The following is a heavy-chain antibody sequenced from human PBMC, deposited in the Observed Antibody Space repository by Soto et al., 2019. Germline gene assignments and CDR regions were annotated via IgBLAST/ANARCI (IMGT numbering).Heavy chain of an antibody. V-gene: IGHV3-64*01. D-gene: IGHD6-6*01. J-gene: IGHJ6*03. CDR3: ARRARPDFYYMDV. Sequence: EVQLAESGGGLAQPGGSLRLSCAASGFTLSGYAMDWVRQAPGKGLEYVSGISNNGVGTYYAKSVQGRFTISRDNSKNTVYLQMGSLRPEDMAVYYCARRARPDFYYMDVWGKGTTVTVSS. CDR2: ISNNGVGT. CDR1: GFTLSGYA.